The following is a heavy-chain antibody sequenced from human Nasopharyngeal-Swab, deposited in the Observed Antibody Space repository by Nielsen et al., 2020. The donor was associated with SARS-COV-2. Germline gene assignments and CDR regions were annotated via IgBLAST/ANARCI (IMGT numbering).Heavy chain of an antibody. CDR2: IYYSGST. D-gene: IGHD6-13*01. V-gene: IGHV4-39*07. CDR3: VGSSWYGDYYYYYGIDV. CDR1: APSLMSSCSY. J-gene: IGHJ6*02. Sequence: SESLSPTRPVSAPSLMSSCSYWGRTRQPPGKGLEWIGSIYYSGSTHYNPSLKSRVTISVDTSKNRFSLKLSSVTAADTAVYCCVGSSWYGDYYYYYGIDVWGQGTTVTVSS.